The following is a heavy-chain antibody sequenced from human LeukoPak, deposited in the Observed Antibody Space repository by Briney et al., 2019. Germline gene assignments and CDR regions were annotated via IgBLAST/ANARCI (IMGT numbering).Heavy chain of an antibody. Sequence: SETLSLTCTVSGGSISSYYWGWIRQPPGKGLEWIGSIYYSGSTYYNPSLKSRVTISVDTSKNQFSLKLSSVTAADTAVYYCARVLPSYYYDSSGYYPFDYWGQGTLVTVSS. CDR2: IYYSGST. CDR1: GGSISSYY. V-gene: IGHV4-39*07. CDR3: ARVLPSYYYDSSGYYPFDY. D-gene: IGHD3-22*01. J-gene: IGHJ4*02.